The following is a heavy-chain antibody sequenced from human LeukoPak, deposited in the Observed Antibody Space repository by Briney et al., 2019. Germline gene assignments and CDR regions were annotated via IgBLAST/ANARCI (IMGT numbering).Heavy chain of an antibody. Sequence: GGSLRLSCAASGFTFSSYAMSWVRQAPGKGLEWVSAISGSGGSTYYADSVKGWFTISRDNSKNTLYLQMNSLRAEDTAVYYCAKAQWDYVWGSYGMDVWGQGTTVTVSS. CDR3: AKAQWDYVWGSYGMDV. V-gene: IGHV3-23*01. CDR1: GFTFSSYA. D-gene: IGHD3-16*01. J-gene: IGHJ6*02. CDR2: ISGSGGST.